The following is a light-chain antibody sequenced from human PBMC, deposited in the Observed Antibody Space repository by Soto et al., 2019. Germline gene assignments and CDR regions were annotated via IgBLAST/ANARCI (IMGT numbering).Light chain of an antibody. Sequence: DIQMTQSPSSLSASVGDRVTITCRASQSISNYLNWYQQKPGRAPKLLIYAASSLQSGVPSRFSGSGSGTDFTLTINSLQPEDFATYYCQQANSFPLTFGGGTKVDI. J-gene: IGKJ4*01. V-gene: IGKV1-39*01. CDR2: AAS. CDR3: QQANSFPLT. CDR1: QSISNY.